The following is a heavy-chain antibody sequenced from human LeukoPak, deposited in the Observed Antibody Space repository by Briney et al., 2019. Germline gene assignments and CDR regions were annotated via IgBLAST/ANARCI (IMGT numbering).Heavy chain of an antibody. Sequence: SETLSLTCAVYGGSFSGYYWSWIRQPPGKGLEWIGEINHSGSTNYNPSLKSRVTISVDTSKNQFSLKLSSVTAADTAVYYCARELRRYYDILTGPNYYMDVWGKGTTVTVSS. D-gene: IGHD3-9*01. J-gene: IGHJ6*03. CDR3: ARELRRYYDILTGPNYYMDV. V-gene: IGHV4-34*01. CDR1: GGSFSGYY. CDR2: INHSGST.